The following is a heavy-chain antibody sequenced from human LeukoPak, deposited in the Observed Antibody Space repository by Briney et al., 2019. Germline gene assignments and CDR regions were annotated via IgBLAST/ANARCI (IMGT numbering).Heavy chain of an antibody. V-gene: IGHV3-74*01. Sequence: GGSLRLSCAASGFTFSSYWMHWVRQAPGKGLVWVSRINSDGSSTSYADSVKGRFTISRDNAKNTLYLQMNSLRAEDTAAYYCARDTYYYGSGTRGPFDYWGQGTLVTVSS. CDR1: GFTFSSYW. J-gene: IGHJ4*02. CDR3: ARDTYYYGSGTRGPFDY. CDR2: INSDGSST. D-gene: IGHD3-10*01.